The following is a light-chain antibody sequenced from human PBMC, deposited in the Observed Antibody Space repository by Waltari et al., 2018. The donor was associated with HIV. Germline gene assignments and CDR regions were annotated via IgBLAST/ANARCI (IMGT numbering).Light chain of an antibody. Sequence: QSAPTQPRSVSGSPAQSVPISCTGTRSDVGAYNYVSWYQQHPGKAPKHMIYDVNKRPSGVPDRFSGSKSGNTASLNISGLQAEDESDYYCCSYAGIWGVFGTGTKVTVL. CDR2: DVN. CDR3: CSYAGIWGV. J-gene: IGLJ1*01. CDR1: RSDVGAYNY. V-gene: IGLV2-11*01.